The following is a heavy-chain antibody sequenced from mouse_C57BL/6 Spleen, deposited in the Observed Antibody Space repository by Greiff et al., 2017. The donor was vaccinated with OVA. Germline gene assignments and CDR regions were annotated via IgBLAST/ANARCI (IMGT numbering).Heavy chain of an antibody. Sequence: QVQLQQPGAELVKPGASVTLSCKASGYTFTSYWMQWVKQRPGQGLEWIGEIDPSDSYTNYNQKFKGKATLTVDTSSSTAYMQLSSLTSEDSAVYYCAREGYYGSSYDYYAMDYWGQGTSVTVSS. CDR2: IDPSDSYT. CDR1: GYTFTSYW. D-gene: IGHD1-1*01. V-gene: IGHV1-50*01. CDR3: AREGYYGSSYDYYAMDY. J-gene: IGHJ4*01.